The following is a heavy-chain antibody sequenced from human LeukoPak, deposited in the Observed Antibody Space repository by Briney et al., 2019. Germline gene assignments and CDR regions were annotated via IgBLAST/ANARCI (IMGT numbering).Heavy chain of an antibody. V-gene: IGHV3-21*01. J-gene: IGHJ4*01. CDR2: ISSSGGYI. D-gene: IGHD5-12*01. CDR1: GFTFNTQS. CDR3: ARGLGWITPGAPYFDL. Sequence: GGSLRLSCAASGFTFNTQSMNWVRQAPGKGLEWLSAISSSGGYIYYAGSVQGRFTISRDDAKESVYLQLNSLRAEDTAVYYCARGLGWITPGAPYFDLWGHGTLVTVSS.